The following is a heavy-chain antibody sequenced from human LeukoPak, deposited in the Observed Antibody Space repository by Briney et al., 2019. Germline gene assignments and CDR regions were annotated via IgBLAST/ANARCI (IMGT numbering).Heavy chain of an antibody. J-gene: IGHJ4*02. CDR2: ISPSGSSI. CDR3: AKDKFRFDY. CDR1: GLTFSGYY. V-gene: IGHV3-11*04. Sequence: GGSLRLSCAVSGLTFSGYYMSWTRQAPGKGPELVSYISPSGSSIFYVDSVKGRFTISRDNAKNTLYLQMNSLRAEDTAVYYCAKDKFRFDYWGQGTLVTVSS.